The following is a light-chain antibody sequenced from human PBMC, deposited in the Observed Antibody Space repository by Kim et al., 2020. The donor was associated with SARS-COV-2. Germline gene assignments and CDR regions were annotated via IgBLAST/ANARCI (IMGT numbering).Light chain of an antibody. CDR1: KLGDKY. CDR2: QDN. J-gene: IGLJ1*01. Sequence: SYELTQPPSVSVSPGQTASITCSGYKLGDKYVSWYQQKPGQSPGVVIYQDNQRPSGFPERFSGSNSGNTATLTISGTQAKDEADYYCPAGDSSTNTHV. V-gene: IGLV3-1*01. CDR3: PAGDSSTNTHV.